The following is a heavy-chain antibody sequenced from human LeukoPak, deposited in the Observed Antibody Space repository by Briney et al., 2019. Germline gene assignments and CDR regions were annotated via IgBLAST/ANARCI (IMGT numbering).Heavy chain of an antibody. D-gene: IGHD5-18*01. Sequence: SETLSLTCTVSGGSISSYYWSWIRQPAGKGLEWIGRIYTSGSTNYNPSLKSRVTISVDTSKNQFSLKLSSVTAADTAVYYCARARIQLWSPTNWFDPWGQGTLVTVSS. V-gene: IGHV4-4*07. CDR3: ARARIQLWSPTNWFDP. CDR1: GGSISSYY. J-gene: IGHJ5*02. CDR2: IYTSGST.